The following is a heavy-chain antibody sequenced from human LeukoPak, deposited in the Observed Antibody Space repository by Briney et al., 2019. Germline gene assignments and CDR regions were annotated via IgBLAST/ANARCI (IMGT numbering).Heavy chain of an antibody. D-gene: IGHD6-19*01. J-gene: IGHJ3*02. CDR2: IYYSGST. Sequence: PSETLSLTCTVSGGSISSSSYYWGWIRQPPGKGLEWIGSIYYSGSTYYNPSLKSRVTISVDTSKNQFSLKLSSVTAADTAVYYCARGKPQKSYSSGWTPAFDIWGQGTMVTVSS. CDR1: GGSISSSSYY. CDR3: ARGKPQKSYSSGWTPAFDI. V-gene: IGHV4-39*07.